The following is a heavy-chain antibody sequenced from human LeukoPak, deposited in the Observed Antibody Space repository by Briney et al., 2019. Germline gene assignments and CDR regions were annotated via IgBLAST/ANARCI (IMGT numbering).Heavy chain of an antibody. V-gene: IGHV3-23*01. CDR2: ISGSGGST. CDR3: ARGGGYNSVDY. CDR1: GFTFSSYA. J-gene: IGHJ4*02. D-gene: IGHD5-24*01. Sequence: GGSLRLSCAASGFTFSSYAMNWVRQAPGKGLEWVSGISGSGGSTYYADSVKGRFTISRDNSKNTLYLQMNSLRAEDTAVYYCARGGGYNSVDYWGQGTLVTVSS.